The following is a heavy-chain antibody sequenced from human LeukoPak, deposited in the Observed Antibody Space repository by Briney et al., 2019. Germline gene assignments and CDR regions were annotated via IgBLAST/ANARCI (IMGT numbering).Heavy chain of an antibody. Sequence: GGSLRLSCAASGFTFSSYAMSWVRQAPGKGLEWVSSISSSSSYIYYADSVKGRFTISRDNAKNSLYLQMNSLRAEDTAVYYCARDTHSQWLVPAYYYYGMDVWGQGTTVTVSS. D-gene: IGHD6-19*01. J-gene: IGHJ6*02. V-gene: IGHV3-21*01. CDR1: GFTFSSYA. CDR3: ARDTHSQWLVPAYYYYGMDV. CDR2: ISSSSSYI.